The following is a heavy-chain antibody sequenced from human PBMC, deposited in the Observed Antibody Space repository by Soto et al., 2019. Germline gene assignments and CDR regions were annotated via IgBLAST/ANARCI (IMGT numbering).Heavy chain of an antibody. CDR2: ISWNSEKR. V-gene: IGHV3-9*01. J-gene: IGHJ6*02. CDR3: AKGENAMDV. D-gene: IGHD1-1*01. CDR1: GFTFDDHA. Sequence: PGGSLRLSCAASGFTFDDHAMHWVRQAPGKGLEWVSGISWNSEKRGYADSVTGRFTISRDNTKNSLYLQMNSLKPEDTALYYCAKGENAMDVWGQGTTVTVSS.